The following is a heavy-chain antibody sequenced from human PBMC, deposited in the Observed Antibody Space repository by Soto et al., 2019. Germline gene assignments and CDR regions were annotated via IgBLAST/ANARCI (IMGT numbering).Heavy chain of an antibody. CDR3: ARDASGYDHFDY. J-gene: IGHJ4*02. CDR1: GGSFRGYY. D-gene: IGHD5-12*01. V-gene: IGHV4-34*01. CDR2: INHSGST. Sequence: SETLSLTCGVYGGSFRGYYWSWIRQPPGKGLEWIGEINHSGSTNYNPSLKSRVTISVDTSKNQFSLKLSSVTAADTAVYYCARDASGYDHFDYWGQGTLVTVPS.